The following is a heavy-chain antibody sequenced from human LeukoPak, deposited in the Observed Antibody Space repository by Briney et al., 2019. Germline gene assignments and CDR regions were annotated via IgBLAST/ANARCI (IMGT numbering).Heavy chain of an antibody. CDR3: ARAPSDLFWSGDRGFDP. Sequence: SETLSLTCTVSGGSISSYYWSWIRQPAGKGLEWIGRIYTSGSTNYNPSLKSRVTMSVDTSKNQFSLKLSSVTAADTAVYYCARAPSDLFWSGDRGFDPWGQGTLVTVSS. J-gene: IGHJ5*02. V-gene: IGHV4-4*07. CDR1: GGSISSYY. CDR2: IYTSGST. D-gene: IGHD3-3*01.